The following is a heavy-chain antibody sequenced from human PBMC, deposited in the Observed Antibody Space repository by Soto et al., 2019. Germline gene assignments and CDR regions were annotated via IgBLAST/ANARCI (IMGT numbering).Heavy chain of an antibody. J-gene: IGHJ4*02. CDR1: GGSISSYY. CDR3: ARADYGDYSNYFDY. Sequence: SQTLPLTCTVSGGSISSYYWSWIRQPPGKGLEWIGYIYYSGSTNYNPSLKSRVTISVDTSKNQFSLKLSSVTAADTAVYYCARADYGDYSNYFDYWGQGTLVTVSS. V-gene: IGHV4-59*01. D-gene: IGHD4-17*01. CDR2: IYYSGST.